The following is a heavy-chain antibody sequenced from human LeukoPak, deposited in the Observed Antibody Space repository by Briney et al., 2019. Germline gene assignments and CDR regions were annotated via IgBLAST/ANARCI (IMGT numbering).Heavy chain of an antibody. V-gene: IGHV3-21*01. D-gene: IGHD3-22*01. Sequence: GGSLRLSCAAYGFTLSSYSMNWVRQAPGKGLEWVSSISSSSSYIYYADSVKGRFTISRDNAKNSLYLQMNSLRAEDTAVYYCARERCYYDSSGSQQDAFDIWGQGTMVTVSS. CDR1: GFTLSSYS. J-gene: IGHJ3*02. CDR3: ARERCYYDSSGSQQDAFDI. CDR2: ISSSSSYI.